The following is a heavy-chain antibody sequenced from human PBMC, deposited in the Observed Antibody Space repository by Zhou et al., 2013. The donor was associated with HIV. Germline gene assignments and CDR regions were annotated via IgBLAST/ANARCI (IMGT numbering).Heavy chain of an antibody. Sequence: QVQLVQSGAEVKKPGASVKVSCKASGYTFTSYDINWVRQATGQGLEWMGWMNPNSGNTGYAQKFQGRVTMTRNTSISTAYMELSSLRSEDTAVYYCARGPRDCSGGSCYSYVWFDPWGQGTLVTVSS. J-gene: IGHJ5*02. CDR1: GYTFTSYD. V-gene: IGHV1-8*01. CDR3: ARGPRDCSGGSCYSYVWFDP. D-gene: IGHD2-15*01. CDR2: MNPNSGNT.